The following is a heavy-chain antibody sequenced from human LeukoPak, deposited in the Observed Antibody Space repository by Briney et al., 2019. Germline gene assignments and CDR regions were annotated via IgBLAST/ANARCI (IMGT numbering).Heavy chain of an antibody. CDR1: GGPMSNDGYY. CDR2: IYYSGST. V-gene: IGHV4-31*03. J-gene: IGHJ4*02. Sequence: SETLSLTCTVSGGPMSNDGYYWSWIRQHPGKGLEWIGYIYYSGSTYYNPSLKSRVTISVDTSKNQFSLKLSSVTAADTAVYYCARAGGFFSPFGYWGQGTLVTVSS. CDR3: ARAGGFFSPFGY. D-gene: IGHD3-16*01.